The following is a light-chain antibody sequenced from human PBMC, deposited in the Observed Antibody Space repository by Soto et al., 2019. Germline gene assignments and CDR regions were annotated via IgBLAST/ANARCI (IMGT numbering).Light chain of an antibody. CDR3: QQYSGPSYT. Sequence: EIVLTQSPGTLSLSPGERATLSCRASQSVGSSYLAWYQPKPGQAPRLLIYGSSSRATGIPDRGSGSGSGTDFSLTIRRLEPEDFGVYYCQQYSGPSYTFGQGSKLESK. V-gene: IGKV3-20*01. CDR1: QSVGSSY. J-gene: IGKJ2*01. CDR2: GSS.